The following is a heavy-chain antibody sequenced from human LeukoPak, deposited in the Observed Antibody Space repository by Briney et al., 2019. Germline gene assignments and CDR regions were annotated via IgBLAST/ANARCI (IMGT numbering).Heavy chain of an antibody. Sequence: PGGSLRLSCAASGFTFSSYGMHWVRQAPGKGLEWVAVISYDGSNKYYADSVKGRFTISRDNSKNTLYLQMNSLRAEDTAVYYCAKDQRGIAATDYDYWGQGTLVTVSS. V-gene: IGHV3-30*18. CDR2: ISYDGSNK. D-gene: IGHD2-15*01. J-gene: IGHJ4*02. CDR3: AKDQRGIAATDYDY. CDR1: GFTFSSYG.